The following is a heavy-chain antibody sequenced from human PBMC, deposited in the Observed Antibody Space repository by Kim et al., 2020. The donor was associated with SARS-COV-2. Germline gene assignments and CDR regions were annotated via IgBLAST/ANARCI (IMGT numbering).Heavy chain of an antibody. Sequence: APKFQVRVTMTEDTTTDTAYMELSSLRSEDTAVYYCATPAYYYDSSGFDYWGQGTLVTVSS. V-gene: IGHV1-24*01. J-gene: IGHJ4*02. CDR3: ATPAYYYDSSGFDY. D-gene: IGHD3-22*01.